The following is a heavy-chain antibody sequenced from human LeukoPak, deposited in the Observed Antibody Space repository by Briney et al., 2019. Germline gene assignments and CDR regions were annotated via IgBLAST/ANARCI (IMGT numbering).Heavy chain of an antibody. J-gene: IGHJ4*02. CDR1: GFTFSDYY. CDR3: ARKIAATWYFDY. CDR2: ISSSGSTI. D-gene: IGHD2-21*01. Sequence: GGSLRLSCAVSGFTFSDYYMSWIRQAPGKGLEWVSYISSSGSTIYYVDSVKGRFTISRDNAKNSLYLQMNSLRAEDTAVYYCARKIAATWYFDYWGQGTLVTVSS. V-gene: IGHV3-11*01.